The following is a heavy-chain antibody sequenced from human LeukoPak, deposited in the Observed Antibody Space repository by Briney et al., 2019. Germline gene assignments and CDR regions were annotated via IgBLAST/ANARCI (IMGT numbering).Heavy chain of an antibody. J-gene: IGHJ3*02. CDR3: ARDRFYADSSGYYRQDASDI. V-gene: IGHV4-31*03. D-gene: IGHD3-22*01. Sequence: SETLSLTCTVSGGSISSGGYYWSWIRQHPGKGLEWIGYIYYSGSTYYNPSLKSRVTISVDTSKNRFSLKLSSVTAADTAVYYCARDRFYADSSGYYRQDASDIWGQGTMVTVSS. CDR1: GGSISSGGYY. CDR2: IYYSGST.